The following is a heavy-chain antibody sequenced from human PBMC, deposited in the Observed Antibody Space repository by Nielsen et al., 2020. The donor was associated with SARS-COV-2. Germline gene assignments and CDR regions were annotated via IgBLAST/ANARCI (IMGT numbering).Heavy chain of an antibody. Sequence: SVKASCKASGGTFSSYAISWVRQAPGQELEWMGGIIPIFGTANYAQKFQGRVTITADESTSTAYMELSSLRSEDTAVYYCARGGHSGSYYERIPWFDPWGQGTLVTVSS. CDR2: IIPIFGTA. V-gene: IGHV1-69*13. CDR3: ARGGHSGSYYERIPWFDP. CDR1: GGTFSSYA. D-gene: IGHD1-26*01. J-gene: IGHJ5*02.